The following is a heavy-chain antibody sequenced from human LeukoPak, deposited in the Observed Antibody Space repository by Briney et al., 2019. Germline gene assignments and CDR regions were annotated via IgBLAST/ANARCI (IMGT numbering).Heavy chain of an antibody. Sequence: ASVKVSCKASGYTFTSYYMHWVRQAPGQGLEWMGIINPSGGSTCYAQKFQGRVTMARDTSTSTVYMELSSLRSEDTAVYYCARGDLGLWFGESTYGMDVWGQGTTVTVSS. CDR1: GYTFTSYY. CDR3: ARGDLGLWFGESTYGMDV. J-gene: IGHJ6*02. CDR2: INPSGGST. D-gene: IGHD3-10*01. V-gene: IGHV1-46*01.